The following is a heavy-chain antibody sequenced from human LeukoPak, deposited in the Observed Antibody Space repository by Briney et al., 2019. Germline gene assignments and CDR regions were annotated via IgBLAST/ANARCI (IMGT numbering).Heavy chain of an antibody. Sequence: PSETLSLTCTVSGGSISSGSYYWSWIRQPAGTGLEWIGRIYTSGSTNYNPSLKSRVTISVDTSKNQFSLKLSSVTAADTAVYYCAREPYYDSSGYIDYWGQGTLVTVSS. V-gene: IGHV4-61*02. CDR1: GGSISSGSYY. CDR3: AREPYYDSSGYIDY. J-gene: IGHJ4*02. D-gene: IGHD3-22*01. CDR2: IYTSGST.